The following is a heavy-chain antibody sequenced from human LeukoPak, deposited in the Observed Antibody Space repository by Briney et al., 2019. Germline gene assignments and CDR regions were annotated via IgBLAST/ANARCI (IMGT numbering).Heavy chain of an antibody. D-gene: IGHD4-11*01. Sequence: GGSLRLSGAASGFTFNRYAMHWVRQAPGKGLEWVAFISYDGSNKYYTDSVKGRFTISRDNSKNTLYLQMNGLRAEDTAVYYCARAISSTAQLAFDIWGQGTMVTVSS. J-gene: IGHJ3*02. V-gene: IGHV3-30-3*01. CDR3: ARAISSTAQLAFDI. CDR2: ISYDGSNK. CDR1: GFTFNRYA.